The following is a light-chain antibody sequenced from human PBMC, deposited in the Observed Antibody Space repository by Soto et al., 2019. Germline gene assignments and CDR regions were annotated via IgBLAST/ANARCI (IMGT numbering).Light chain of an antibody. V-gene: IGLV2-14*01. Sequence: QSVLPQPASVSGSPGQSITISCTGTSSDVGAYNYVSWYQQYPGKAPKLMIYDVNNRPSGVSNRFSGSKSGNTASLTISGLQAEDEAEYFCSSYTSSSTLVFGGGTKLTVL. J-gene: IGLJ2*01. CDR2: DVN. CDR3: SSYTSSSTLV. CDR1: SSDVGAYNY.